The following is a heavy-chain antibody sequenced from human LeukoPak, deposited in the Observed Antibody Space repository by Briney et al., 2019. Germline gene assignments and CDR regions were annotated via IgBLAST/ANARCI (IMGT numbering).Heavy chain of an antibody. CDR1: GFTFSSYG. CDR2: IWYDGSKK. CDR3: VKDRTGTYTLDY. Sequence: GGSLRLSCAASGFTFSSYGMHWVRQAPGKGLEWVAVIWYDGSKKYHADSVKGRFTISRDNSKNTLNLQMNSLRAEDTAVYYCVKDRTGTYTLDYWGQGTLVTVSS. J-gene: IGHJ4*02. D-gene: IGHD3-10*01. V-gene: IGHV3-30*02.